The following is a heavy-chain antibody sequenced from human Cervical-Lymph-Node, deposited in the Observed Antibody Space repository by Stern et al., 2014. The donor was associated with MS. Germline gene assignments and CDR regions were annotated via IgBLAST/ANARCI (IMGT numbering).Heavy chain of an antibody. CDR3: AKASYDSSGYSHFEY. CDR1: GFNFSSYG. J-gene: IGHJ4*02. CDR2: ISYDGSNK. D-gene: IGHD3-22*01. Sequence: VQLVESGGGVVQPGRSLRLSCAASGFNFSSYGMHWVRQALGKGLEWVAVISYDGSNKYYADSVKGRFTISRDNSKNTLYLQMNSLRAEDTAVYYCAKASYDSSGYSHFEYWGQGTLVTVSS. V-gene: IGHV3-30*18.